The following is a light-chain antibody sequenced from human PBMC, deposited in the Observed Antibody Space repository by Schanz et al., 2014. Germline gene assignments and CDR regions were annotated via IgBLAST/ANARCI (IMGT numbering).Light chain of an antibody. J-gene: IGLJ1*01. CDR3: TSYAGSNNFGV. CDR1: SSDVGGYKY. CDR2: DVT. V-gene: IGLV2-8*01. Sequence: QYALTQPPSASGSPGQSVTISCTGTSSDVGGYKYVSWYQQHPGKAPKLMIYDVTKRPSGVPDRFSGSKSGNTASLTVSGLQAEDEADYYCTSYAGSNNFGVFGTGTKVTVL.